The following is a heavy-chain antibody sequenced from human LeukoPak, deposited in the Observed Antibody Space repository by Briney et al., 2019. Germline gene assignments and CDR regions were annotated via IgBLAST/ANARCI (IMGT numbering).Heavy chain of an antibody. CDR3: ATSSSWYGLRFDY. J-gene: IGHJ4*02. Sequence: GRSLRLSCAASGFTFSSYAMSWVRQAPGKGLEWVSAISGSGGSTYYADSVKGRFTISRDNSKNTLYLQMNSLRAEDTAVYYCATSSSWYGLRFDYWGQGTLVTVSS. D-gene: IGHD6-13*01. V-gene: IGHV3-23*01. CDR1: GFTFSSYA. CDR2: ISGSGGST.